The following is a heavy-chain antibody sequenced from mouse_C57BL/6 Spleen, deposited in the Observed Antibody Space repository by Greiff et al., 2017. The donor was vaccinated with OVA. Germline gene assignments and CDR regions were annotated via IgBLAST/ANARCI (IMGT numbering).Heavy chain of an antibody. CDR2: ISRGGSYT. CDR1: GFTFSSYG. Sequence: EVHLVESGGDLVKPGGSLKLSCAASGFTFSSYGMSWVRQTPDKRLEWVATISRGGSYTYYPDTVKGRFTISRDNAKNTLYLQMSSLKSEDTAMYYCSRWDTTVVAHFDYWGQGTTLTVSS. J-gene: IGHJ2*01. CDR3: SRWDTTVVAHFDY. D-gene: IGHD1-1*01. V-gene: IGHV5-6*01.